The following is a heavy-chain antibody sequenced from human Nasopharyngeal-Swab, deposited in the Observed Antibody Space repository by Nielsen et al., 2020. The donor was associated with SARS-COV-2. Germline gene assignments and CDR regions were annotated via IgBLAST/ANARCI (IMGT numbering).Heavy chain of an antibody. CDR1: GGSISSSDY. J-gene: IGHJ6*02. V-gene: IGHV4-39*01. CDR3: ASFTAGSCCYFDYSGMDV. Sequence: AETLCLTCTVSGGSISSSDYRGGSREPAGKVLGWIGSTYYSGNTYYNPSVKSRVTISVDKSKNQFSLKLSTVTAADTAVYYCASFTAGSCCYFDYSGMDVWGQGTTVTVSS. CDR2: TYYSGNT. D-gene: IGHD6-13*01.